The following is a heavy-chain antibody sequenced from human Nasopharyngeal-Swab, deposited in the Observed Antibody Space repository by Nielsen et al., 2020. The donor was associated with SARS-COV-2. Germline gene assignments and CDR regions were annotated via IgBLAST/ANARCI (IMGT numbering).Heavy chain of an antibody. Sequence: ASVKVSCKASGYTFTSYYMHWVRQAPGQGLEWMGIINPSGGSTSYAQKFQGRVTMTRDTSTSTVYMELSSLRSEDTAVYYCARGEYYYDSSGYYPSFDYWGQGTLDTVSP. V-gene: IGHV1-46*01. CDR3: ARGEYYYDSSGYYPSFDY. CDR1: GYTFTSYY. J-gene: IGHJ4*02. D-gene: IGHD3-22*01. CDR2: INPSGGST.